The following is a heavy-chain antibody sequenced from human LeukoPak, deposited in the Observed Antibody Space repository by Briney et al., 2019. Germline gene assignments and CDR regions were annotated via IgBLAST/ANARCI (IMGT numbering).Heavy chain of an antibody. CDR2: INPNSGGT. V-gene: IGHV1-2*02. CDR3: ARTPLYCGGDCRNFDY. Sequence: GASVKVSCKASGYTFTGYYMHWVRQAPGQGLEWMGLINPNSGGTNYAQKFQGRVTMTRATSISTAYMELSSLRSEDTAVYYCARTPLYCGGDCRNFDYWGQGTLVTVSS. CDR1: GYTFTGYY. J-gene: IGHJ4*02. D-gene: IGHD2-21*02.